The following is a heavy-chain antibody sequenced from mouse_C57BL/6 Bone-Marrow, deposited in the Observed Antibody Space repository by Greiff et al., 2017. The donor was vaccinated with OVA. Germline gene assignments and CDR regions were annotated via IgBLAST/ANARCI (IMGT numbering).Heavy chain of an antibody. Sequence: EVQLQQSGTVLARPGASVKMSCKTSGYTFTSYWMHWVQQRPGQGLEWIGAIYPGNSDTSYNQKFKGKAKLTAVTSASTAYMELSSLTNEDSAVYYCTDTTVADWYFDVWGTGTTVTVSS. CDR2: IYPGNSDT. J-gene: IGHJ1*03. V-gene: IGHV1-5*01. D-gene: IGHD1-1*01. CDR3: TDTTVADWYFDV. CDR1: GYTFTSYW.